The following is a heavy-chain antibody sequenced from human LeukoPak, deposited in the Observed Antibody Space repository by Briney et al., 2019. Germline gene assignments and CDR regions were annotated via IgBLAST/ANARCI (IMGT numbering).Heavy chain of an antibody. Sequence: GGSLRLSCAASEFSVGSNYMTWVRQAPGKGLEWVSSISKSSSYIYYADSLKGRFTISRDNAKNSLYLQMNSLRAEDTALYYCTRGGVDYWGQGTLVTVSS. CDR3: TRGGVDY. D-gene: IGHD3-16*01. V-gene: IGHV3-21*01. CDR1: EFSVGSNY. CDR2: ISKSSSYI. J-gene: IGHJ4*02.